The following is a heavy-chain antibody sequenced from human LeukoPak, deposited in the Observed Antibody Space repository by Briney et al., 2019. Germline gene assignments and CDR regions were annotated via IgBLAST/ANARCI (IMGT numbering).Heavy chain of an antibody. D-gene: IGHD4-17*01. V-gene: IGHV4-34*01. CDR2: INHSGSA. J-gene: IGHJ4*02. CDR3: ARGQGTVTSH. CDR1: GGSFSGYY. Sequence: SETLSLTCAVSGGSFSGYYWTWLRQPPGKGLEWIGEINHSGSANYNPSLKSRVTISLDTSKNQFSLNLSSVTAADTAVYYCARGQGTVTSHWGQGTLVTVSS.